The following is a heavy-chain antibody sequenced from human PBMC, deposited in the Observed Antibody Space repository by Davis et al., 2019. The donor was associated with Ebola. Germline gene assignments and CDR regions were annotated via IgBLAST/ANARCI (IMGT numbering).Heavy chain of an antibody. Sequence: SETLSLTCAVSGGSVSSGGHYWSWIRQPPGKGLEWIAYIYYSGSTHYNPSLKSRVTTSVDTSKNQFSLSLSSVTAADTAVYYCARMPTVTADHWYFDLWGRGTLVAVSS. CDR1: GGSVSSGGHY. J-gene: IGHJ2*01. D-gene: IGHD4-17*01. V-gene: IGHV4-61*08. CDR2: IYYSGST. CDR3: ARMPTVTADHWYFDL.